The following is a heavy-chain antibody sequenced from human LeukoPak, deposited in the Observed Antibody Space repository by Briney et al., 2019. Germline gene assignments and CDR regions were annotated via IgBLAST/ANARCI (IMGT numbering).Heavy chain of an antibody. D-gene: IGHD4-23*01. CDR2: IRYDGSNK. V-gene: IGHV3-30*02. J-gene: IGHJ4*02. Sequence: GGSLRLSCAASGFTFSSYGMHWVRQAPGKGLEWVAFIRYDGSNKYYADSVKGRSTISRDNSKNTLYLQMNRLRTEDTAVYHCAKDLDGGNSVFDYWGQGTLVTVSS. CDR3: AKDLDGGNSVFDY. CDR1: GFTFSSYG.